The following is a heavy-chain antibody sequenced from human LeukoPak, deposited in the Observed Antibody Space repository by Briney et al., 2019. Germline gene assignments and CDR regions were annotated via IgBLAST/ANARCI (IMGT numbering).Heavy chain of an antibody. CDR2: INWNGGST. CDR1: GFTFDDYG. Sequence: PGGSLRLSCAASGFTFDDYGMSWVRQAPGKGLEWVSGINWNGGSTGYADSVKGRFTISRDNSKNTLYLQMNSLRADDTAVYYCAKEFRGGWPFDYWGQGTLVTVSS. J-gene: IGHJ4*02. CDR3: AKEFRGGWPFDY. V-gene: IGHV3-20*04. D-gene: IGHD6-19*01.